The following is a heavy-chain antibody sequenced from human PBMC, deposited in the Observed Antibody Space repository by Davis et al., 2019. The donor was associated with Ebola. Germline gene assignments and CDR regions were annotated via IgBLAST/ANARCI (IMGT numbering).Heavy chain of an antibody. J-gene: IGHJ4*02. Sequence: GESLKISCAASGFTFSSYAMSWVRQAPGKGLEWVSAISGSGGSTYYADSVKGRFTISRDNSKNTLYLQMNSLRAEDTAVYYCAKHGGDTELDYWGQGTLVTVSS. CDR1: GFTFSSYA. CDR2: ISGSGGST. V-gene: IGHV3-23*01. D-gene: IGHD2-21*02. CDR3: AKHGGDTELDY.